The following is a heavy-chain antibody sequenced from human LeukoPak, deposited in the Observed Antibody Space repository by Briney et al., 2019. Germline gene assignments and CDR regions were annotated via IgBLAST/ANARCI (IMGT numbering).Heavy chain of an antibody. D-gene: IGHD2-8*01. J-gene: IGHJ6*03. V-gene: IGHV3-21*01. CDR2: ISSSSSYI. Sequence: GGSLRLSCAASGFTFSSYSMNWVRQAPGKGLEWVSFISSSSSYIYYADSVKGRFTISRDNAKNSLYLQVNSLRAEDTAVYYCANGAFRLYYIDVWGKGTTVTVSS. CDR1: GFTFSSYS. CDR3: ANGAFRLYYIDV.